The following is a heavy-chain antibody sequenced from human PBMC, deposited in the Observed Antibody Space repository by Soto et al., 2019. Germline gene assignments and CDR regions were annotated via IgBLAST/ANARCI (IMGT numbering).Heavy chain of an antibody. D-gene: IGHD6-19*01. J-gene: IGHJ4*02. CDR2: IKEDGSQK. Sequence: EVQLVESVGGLVQPGGSLGLSCVASGLTFNTHWMSRVRQAPGKGLEWVAGIKEDGSQKTYLDSVRGRFTISRDNAKNSLYLQMDGLRVEDTAVYYCARINSSGSYWGQGTLVTVSS. CDR3: ARINSSGSY. CDR1: GLTFNTHW. V-gene: IGHV3-7*03.